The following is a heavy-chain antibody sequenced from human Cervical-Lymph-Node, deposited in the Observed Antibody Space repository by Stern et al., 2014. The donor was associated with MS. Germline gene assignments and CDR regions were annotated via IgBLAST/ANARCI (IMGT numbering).Heavy chain of an antibody. CDR3: ARDKLHSDSYGMDI. CDR1: GYPFTNYY. D-gene: IGHD2-21*01. V-gene: IGHV1-46*01. J-gene: IGHJ6*02. Sequence: VQLVESGAEMQKPGASVKLSCKASGYPFTNYYVHWVRQPPGQGLEWIGIINSNGGSAKYAQNFQGRVTMTSDTSTSTVSMELRSLRFDDTAVYYCARDKLHSDSYGMDIWGQGTTVTVSS. CDR2: INSNGGSA.